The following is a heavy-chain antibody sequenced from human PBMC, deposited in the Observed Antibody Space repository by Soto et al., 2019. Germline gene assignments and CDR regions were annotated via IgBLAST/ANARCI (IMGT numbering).Heavy chain of an antibody. CDR2: IMPMFGVT. J-gene: IGHJ6*02. CDR1: GGTFNSHT. D-gene: IGHD2-2*01. Sequence: QVQLVQSGAEVKKPGSSVKVSCRASGGTFNSHTISWVRQAPGQGLEWMGGIMPMFGVTNYARKFQGRLTMTANESTTAAYMEVSSLTSDDTAVYYCAGEGVTSSMSLPWMGYHYYGLDVGGQGTKVIVSS. V-gene: IGHV1-69*12. CDR3: AGEGVTSSMSLPWMGYHYYGLDV.